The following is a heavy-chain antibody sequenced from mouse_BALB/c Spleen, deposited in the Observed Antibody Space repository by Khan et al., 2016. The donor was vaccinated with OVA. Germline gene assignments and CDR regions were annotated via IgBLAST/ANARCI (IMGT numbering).Heavy chain of an antibody. CDR2: ISYSGRT. J-gene: IGHJ2*01. Sequence: EVQLQESGPGLVKPSQSLSLTCTVTGYSITSDYAWNWIRQFPGNKLEWMGYISYSGRTSYNPSLKSRISITRDTSKNPFFLQLNYVTTEDTATYYMARSVTITTVVATDFDYWGQGTTLTVSS. V-gene: IGHV3-2*02. CDR1: GYSITSDYA. CDR3: ARSVTITTVVATDFDY. D-gene: IGHD1-1*01.